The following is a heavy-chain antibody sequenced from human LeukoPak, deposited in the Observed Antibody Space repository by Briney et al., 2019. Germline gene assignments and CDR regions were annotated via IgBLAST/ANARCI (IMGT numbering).Heavy chain of an antibody. Sequence: GSLRLSCEASGFTFSDYYMTWIRQPPGKGLEWIGEINHGGSTNYNPSLKSRVTISVDTSKNQFSLKLSSVTAADTAVYYCARGRYRSGWYGAWGQGTLVTVSS. CDR2: INHGGST. V-gene: IGHV4-34*01. D-gene: IGHD6-19*01. CDR1: GFTFSDYY. CDR3: ARGRYRSGWYGA. J-gene: IGHJ5*02.